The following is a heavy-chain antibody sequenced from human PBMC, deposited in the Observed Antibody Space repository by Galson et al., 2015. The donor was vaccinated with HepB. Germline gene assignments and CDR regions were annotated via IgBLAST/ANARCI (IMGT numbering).Heavy chain of an antibody. CDR1: GFTFTSYG. J-gene: IGHJ3*02. V-gene: IGHV1-18*01. Sequence: SVKVSCKASGFTFTSYGISWVRQAPGQGLEWMGCIRAYNGNTNYAQKLQGRVTMTTDTSTSTAYMEMRSLRSDDTAVYYCARDNSGDAFDIWGQGTMVTVSS. CDR3: ARDNSGDAFDI. CDR2: IRAYNGNT. D-gene: IGHD2-21*01.